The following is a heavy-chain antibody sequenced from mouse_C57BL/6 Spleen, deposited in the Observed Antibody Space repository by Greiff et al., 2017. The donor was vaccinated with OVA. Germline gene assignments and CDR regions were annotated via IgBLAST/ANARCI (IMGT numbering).Heavy chain of an antibody. D-gene: IGHD2-12*01. J-gene: IGHJ3*01. Sequence: VQLQQSGAELVRPGASVKLSCTASGFNIKDDYMPWVKQRPEQGLEWIGWIDPENGDTEYASKFQGKATITADTSSNTAYLQLSSLTSEDTAVYYCTTGYREFAYWGQGTLVTVSA. CDR1: GFNIKDDY. V-gene: IGHV14-4*01. CDR2: IDPENGDT. CDR3: TTGYREFAY.